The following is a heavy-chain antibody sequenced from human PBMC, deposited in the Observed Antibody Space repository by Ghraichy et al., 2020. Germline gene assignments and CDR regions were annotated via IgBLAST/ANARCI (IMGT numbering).Heavy chain of an antibody. J-gene: IGHJ4*02. Sequence: AGSLRLSCAASGFSFSNSWMSWVRQAPGRGLEWVANIKPDGSQKYYVDSVKGRITISRDNAKNSLFLQMNRLRAEDTAVYYCARDRSSSWYPYLDYWGQGTPVTVST. D-gene: IGHD6-13*01. CDR3: ARDRSSSWYPYLDY. CDR2: IKPDGSQK. V-gene: IGHV3-7*04. CDR1: GFSFSNSW.